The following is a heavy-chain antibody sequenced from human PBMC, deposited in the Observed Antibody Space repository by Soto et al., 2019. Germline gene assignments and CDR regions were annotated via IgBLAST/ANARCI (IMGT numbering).Heavy chain of an antibody. J-gene: IGHJ5*02. V-gene: IGHV3-66*01. Sequence: GGSLRLSCAASGFTVSSNYMSWVRQAPGKGLEWVSVIYSGGSTYYADSVKGRFTISRDNSKNTLYLQMNSLRAEDTAVYYCARDPSHSSSWYYDGWFDPWGQGTLVTVSS. CDR2: IYSGGST. CDR1: GFTVSSNY. D-gene: IGHD6-13*01. CDR3: ARDPSHSSSWYYDGWFDP.